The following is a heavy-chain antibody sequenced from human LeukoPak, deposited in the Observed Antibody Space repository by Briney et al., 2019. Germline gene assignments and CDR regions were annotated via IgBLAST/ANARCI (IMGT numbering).Heavy chain of an antibody. CDR2: INHSGST. Sequence: PSETLSLTCAVYGRPFSGYYWSWLRQPPGRGLEWIGEINHSGSTNYNPSLKSRVPISVDTSKEQFSLKLSSVTAADTAVYYCARADFSTGYSSGARRIDYWGQGTLVTVSS. V-gene: IGHV4-34*01. CDR1: GRPFSGYY. D-gene: IGHD6-19*01. J-gene: IGHJ4*02. CDR3: ARADFSTGYSSGARRIDY.